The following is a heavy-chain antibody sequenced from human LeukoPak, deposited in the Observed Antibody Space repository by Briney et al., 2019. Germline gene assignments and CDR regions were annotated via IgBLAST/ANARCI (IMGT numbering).Heavy chain of an antibody. D-gene: IGHD3-22*01. J-gene: IGHJ4*02. CDR2: IYYSGST. Sequence: SETLSLTCTVSGGSISSYYWSWIRQPPGKGLEWIGYIYYSGSTNYNPSLKSRVTMSVDTSKNQFSLRLSSVTAADTAVYYCASHYDSSGYYGFDYWGQGTLVTVSS. CDR3: ASHYDSSGYYGFDY. CDR1: GGSISSYY. V-gene: IGHV4-59*12.